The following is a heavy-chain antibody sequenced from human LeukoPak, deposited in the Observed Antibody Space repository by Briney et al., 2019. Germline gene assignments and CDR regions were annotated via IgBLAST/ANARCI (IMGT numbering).Heavy chain of an antibody. CDR2: LYHSGST. D-gene: IGHD1-26*01. J-gene: IGHJ4*01. Sequence: SETLSLTCAVSGYSISSGYYWGWLRQPPGKGLEWIGSLYHSGSTYYNPSLKSRVTISIDTSKNQFSLKLSSVTAPDTAVYDCAENCGTYQPYYFDYWGQGTLVTVSS. V-gene: IGHV4-38-2*01. CDR3: AENCGTYQPYYFDY. CDR1: GYSISSGYY.